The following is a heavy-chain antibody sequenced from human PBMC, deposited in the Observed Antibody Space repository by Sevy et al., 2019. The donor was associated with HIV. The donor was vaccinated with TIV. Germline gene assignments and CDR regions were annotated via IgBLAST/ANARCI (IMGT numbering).Heavy chain of an antibody. CDR1: GFTFSSYA. V-gene: IGHV3-23*01. CDR2: ISGSGGST. Sequence: GGSLRLSCAASGFTFSSYAMSWVRQAPGKGREWSSAISGSGGSTSYADSVKGRFTISRDNSKNTLYLQMNSLRAEDTAVYYCAKVDSSGYYWGYAFDIWGQGTMVTVSS. D-gene: IGHD3-22*01. CDR3: AKVDSSGYYWGYAFDI. J-gene: IGHJ3*02.